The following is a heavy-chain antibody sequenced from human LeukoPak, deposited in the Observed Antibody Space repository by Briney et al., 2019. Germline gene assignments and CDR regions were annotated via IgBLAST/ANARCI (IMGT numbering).Heavy chain of an antibody. CDR3: ARGGSRSYTTSTLDY. CDR1: GGSITVYY. J-gene: IGHJ4*02. D-gene: IGHD2-2*02. Sequence: SETLSLTCSVSGGSITVYYWNWIRQSPGKGLEWIGSISYSGSTNYNPSLKSRVTISIDTSKNRFSLKVSSVIAADTAMYYCARGGSRSYTTSTLDYWGQGTLVTVSS. CDR2: ISYSGST. V-gene: IGHV4-59*12.